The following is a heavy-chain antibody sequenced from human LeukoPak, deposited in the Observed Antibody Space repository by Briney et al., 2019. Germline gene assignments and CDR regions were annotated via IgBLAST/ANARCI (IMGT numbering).Heavy chain of an antibody. D-gene: IGHD2-15*01. J-gene: IGHJ4*02. V-gene: IGHV4-59*08. CDR1: GGSISSYY. CDR2: IYYSGST. Sequence: KTSETLSLTCTLCGGSISSYYWSWIRQPPGKGLEWIGYIYYSGSTNYNPSLKSRVTISVDTSKNQFSLKLSSVTAAGTAVYYCARQKGLQRVFDYWGQGTLVTVSS. CDR3: ARQKGLQRVFDY.